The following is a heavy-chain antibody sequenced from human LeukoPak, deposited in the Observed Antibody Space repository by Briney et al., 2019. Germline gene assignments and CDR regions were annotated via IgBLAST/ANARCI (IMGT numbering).Heavy chain of an antibody. CDR3: ARGAELSPFDY. J-gene: IGHJ4*02. D-gene: IGHD1-26*01. CDR1: GGSISSYY. V-gene: IGHV4-59*08. Sequence: RPSETLSLTCTVSGGSISSYYWSWLRQPPGKGLEWIGYIYYSGSTNYNPSLKSRVTISVDTSKNQFSLKLSSVTAADTAVYYCARGAELSPFDYWGQGTLVTVSS. CDR2: IYYSGST.